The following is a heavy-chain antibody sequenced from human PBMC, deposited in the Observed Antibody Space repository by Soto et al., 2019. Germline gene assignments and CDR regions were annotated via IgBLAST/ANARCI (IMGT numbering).Heavy chain of an antibody. V-gene: IGHV1-69*01. J-gene: IGHJ5*02. CDR2: IIPMFGTT. D-gene: IGHD6-13*01. Sequence: QVQLVQSGSEVKMPGSSVKVSCKTSGGTFSMHAINWVRQAPGQGLEWMGGIIPMFGTTNYAQKFKGRVTISADESTSTADMELSSLRSEYAAVYYCARAAIHGSSWYFWFDPWGKGTLVTVSS. CDR3: ARAAIHGSSWYFWFDP. CDR1: GGTFSMHA.